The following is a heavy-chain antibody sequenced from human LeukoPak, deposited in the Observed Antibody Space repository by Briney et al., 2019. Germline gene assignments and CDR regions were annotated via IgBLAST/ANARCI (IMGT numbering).Heavy chain of an antibody. V-gene: IGHV4-31*03. CDR3: ARDYGSGNYPYNWFDP. CDR2: IYYSGST. J-gene: IGHJ5*02. D-gene: IGHD3-10*01. CDR1: GGSISSGGYY. Sequence: PSETLSLTCTVSGGSISSGGYYWSWIRQHPGKGLEWIGYIYYSGSTYYNPSLKSRVTISVDTSKNQFSLKLSSVTAADTAVYYCARDYGSGNYPYNWFDPWGQGTLVTVSS.